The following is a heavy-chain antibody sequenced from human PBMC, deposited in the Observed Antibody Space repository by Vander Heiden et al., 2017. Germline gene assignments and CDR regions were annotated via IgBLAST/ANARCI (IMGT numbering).Heavy chain of an antibody. J-gene: IGHJ6*02. CDR2: IDYSGST. D-gene: IGHD3-10*01. CDR3: ARAAYYYGSGSYGMDV. Sequence: QVQLQESGPGLVEPSQTLSLTCTVSGGSISSGGYYWSWIRQHPGKGLEGIGYIDYSGSTYYNPSLKSRVTISVDTSKNQFSLKLSSVTAADTAVYYCARAAYYYGSGSYGMDVWGQGTTVTVSS. CDR1: GGSISSGGYY. V-gene: IGHV4-31*03.